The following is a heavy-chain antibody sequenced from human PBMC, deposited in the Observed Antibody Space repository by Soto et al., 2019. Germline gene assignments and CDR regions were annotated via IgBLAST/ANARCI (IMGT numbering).Heavy chain of an antibody. CDR2: IDYSGST. CDR1: GGSISTYY. D-gene: IGHD1-26*01. CDR3: ARGRRSSGRHDAVDI. J-gene: IGHJ3*02. V-gene: IGHV4-59*01. Sequence: QVQLQESGPGLVKPSETQSLTCTVSGGSISTYYWNWIRQSPGKGLEWIGYIDYSGSTNYNPSLQSRVTISVDMSKNQFSLKLSSVTAADTAVYYCARGRRSSGRHDAVDIWGQGTMVTVSS.